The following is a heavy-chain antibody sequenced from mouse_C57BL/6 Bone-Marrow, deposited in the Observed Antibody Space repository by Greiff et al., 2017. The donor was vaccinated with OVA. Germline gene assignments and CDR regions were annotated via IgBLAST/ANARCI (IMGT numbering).Heavy chain of an antibody. CDR3: TCYEVPIAY. CDR1: GYTFTSYG. Sequence: QVQLKESGAELARPGASVKLSCKASGYTFTSYGISWVKQRTGQGLEWIGEIYPRSGNTYYNEKFKGKATLTADKSSSTAYMELRSLTSEDSAVYYCTCYEVPIAYWGQGTLVTVSA. D-gene: IGHD2-3*01. CDR2: IYPRSGNT. J-gene: IGHJ3*01. V-gene: IGHV1-81*01.